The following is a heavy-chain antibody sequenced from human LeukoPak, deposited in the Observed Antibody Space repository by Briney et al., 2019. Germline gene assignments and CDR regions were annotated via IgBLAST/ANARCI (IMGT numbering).Heavy chain of an antibody. D-gene: IGHD2-15*01. J-gene: IGHJ6*03. V-gene: IGHV3-7*01. CDR2: IKQDGSEK. CDR3: ARDNGYCSGGSCYHYYMDV. CDR1: GFTFSNYW. Sequence: GGSLRLSCAVSGFTFSNYWMSWVRQAPGKGREWGANIKQDGSEKYYVDSVKGRFTISRDNAKNSLYLQMNSLRAEDTAVYYCARDNGYCSGGSCYHYYMDVWGQGTLVTVSS.